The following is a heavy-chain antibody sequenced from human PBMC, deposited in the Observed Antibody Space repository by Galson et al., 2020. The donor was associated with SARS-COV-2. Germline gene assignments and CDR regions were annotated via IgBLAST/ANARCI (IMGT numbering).Heavy chain of an antibody. CDR2: IYPGDSDT. CDR1: GYSFINYW. J-gene: IGHJ6*03. CDR3: ARLGGYCSGGSCYYAYYMDV. V-gene: IGHV5-51*01. D-gene: IGHD2-15*01. Sequence: GESLKISCEGSGYSFINYWIGWVRQTPGKGLEWMGIIYPGDSDTRYSPSFQGQVTISADKSISTAYLQWSSLKASDTAMYYCARLGGYCSGGSCYYAYYMDVWGKVTTVTVSS.